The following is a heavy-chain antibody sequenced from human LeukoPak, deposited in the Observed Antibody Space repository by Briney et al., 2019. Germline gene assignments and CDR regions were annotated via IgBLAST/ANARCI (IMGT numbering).Heavy chain of an antibody. D-gene: IGHD6-19*01. Sequence: ASVKVSCKAPGYTFTNFDIYWVRQATGQGFECMGWMNPYSGNTGYVQKFQGRVTMTRNTSISTAYMELSSLSSEDTAVYYCARGLKVAGTYSFWGQGTLVTVSS. CDR3: ARGLKVAGTYSF. CDR1: GYTFTNFD. J-gene: IGHJ4*02. V-gene: IGHV1-8*01. CDR2: MNPYSGNT.